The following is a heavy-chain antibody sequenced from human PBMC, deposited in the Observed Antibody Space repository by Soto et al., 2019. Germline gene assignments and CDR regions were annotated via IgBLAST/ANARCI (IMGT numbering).Heavy chain of an antibody. J-gene: IGHJ3*02. CDR2: IIPMLGVR. Sequence: QVQLVQSGAEVKKPGSSVKVSCKDSGGTFSTYSMFWVRQAPGQGLEWMGRIIPMLGVRNYAQRFQDRVTIIADKSTAIVHMALSSLRSEDMTMYYCTIGSWSGAVFDIWGQGTMVTVSS. CDR3: TIGSWSGAVFDI. D-gene: IGHD6-19*01. V-gene: IGHV1-69*02. CDR1: GGTFSTYS.